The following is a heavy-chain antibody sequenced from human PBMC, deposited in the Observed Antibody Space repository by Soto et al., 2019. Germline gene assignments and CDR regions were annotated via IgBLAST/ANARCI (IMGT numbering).Heavy chain of an antibody. CDR1: GYTFTGYY. J-gene: IGHJ5*02. D-gene: IGHD2-15*01. V-gene: IGHV1-2*04. CDR2: INPNSGGT. Sequence: QVQLVQSGAEVKKPGASVKVSCKASGYTFTGYYMHWVRQAPGQGLEWMGWINPNSGGTNYAHKFQGWVTRTRDTSISTAYMELSRLRSDDTAVYYCARGGDLYCSGGSCYSWFDPWGQGTLVTVSS. CDR3: ARGGDLYCSGGSCYSWFDP.